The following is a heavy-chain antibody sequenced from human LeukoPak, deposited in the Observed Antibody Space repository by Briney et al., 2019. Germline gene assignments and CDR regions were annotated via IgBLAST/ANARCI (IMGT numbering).Heavy chain of an antibody. CDR2: IRSDGSNK. CDR3: AKDDLTLWELPDY. D-gene: IGHD1-26*01. CDR1: GFTFSNFG. Sequence: PGGSLRLSCEASGFTFSNFGMHWVRQAPGKGLEWVAVIRSDGSNKQYADSVEGRFTISRDNSENMLYLQMNSLRAEDTAVYYCAKDDLTLWELPDYWGQGTLVTVSS. V-gene: IGHV3-30*02. J-gene: IGHJ4*02.